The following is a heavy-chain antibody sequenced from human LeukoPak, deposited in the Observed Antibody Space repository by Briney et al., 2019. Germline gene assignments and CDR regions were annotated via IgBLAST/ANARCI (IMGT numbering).Heavy chain of an antibody. V-gene: IGHV4-34*01. CDR1: GGSFSGYY. J-gene: IGHJ6*03. CDR3: ARGRIPLLGSYYYYYCMDV. D-gene: IGHD2-8*02. CDR2: INHSGST. Sequence: SETLSLTCAVYGGSFSGYYWSWIRQPPGKGLEWIGEINHSGSTNYNPSLESRVTISVDTSKNQFSLKLSSVTAADTAVYYCARGRIPLLGSYYYYYCMDVWGKGTTVTVSS.